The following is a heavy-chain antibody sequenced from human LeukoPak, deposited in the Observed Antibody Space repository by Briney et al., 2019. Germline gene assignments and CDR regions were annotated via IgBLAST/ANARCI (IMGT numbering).Heavy chain of an antibody. CDR3: ANDSPYYDILTGYSDY. J-gene: IGHJ4*02. Sequence: GGSLRLSCAASGFTFSDYWMHWVRQAPGKGLVWVSRISSDGSRVTYADSVKGRFTISRDNAKNTLYLQMNSLRAEDTAVYYCANDSPYYDILTGYSDYWGQGTLVTVSS. D-gene: IGHD3-9*01. CDR1: GFTFSDYW. CDR2: ISSDGSRV. V-gene: IGHV3-74*01.